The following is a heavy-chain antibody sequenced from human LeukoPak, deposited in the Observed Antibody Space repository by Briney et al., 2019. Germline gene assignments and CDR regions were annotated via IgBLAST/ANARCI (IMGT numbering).Heavy chain of an antibody. CDR1: GFTFSSYA. V-gene: IGHV3-30*04. J-gene: IGHJ6*02. Sequence: PGRSLRLSCAASGFTFSSYAMHWVRQAPGKGLEWVAVISYDGSNKYYADSVKGRFTISRDNSKNTLYLQMNSLRAEDTAVYYCAKDRSSSWYEGPFNGMDVWGQGTTVTVSS. CDR3: AKDRSSSWYEGPFNGMDV. CDR2: ISYDGSNK. D-gene: IGHD6-13*01.